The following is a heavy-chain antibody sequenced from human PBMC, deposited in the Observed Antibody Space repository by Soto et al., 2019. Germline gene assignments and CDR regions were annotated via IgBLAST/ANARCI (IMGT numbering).Heavy chain of an antibody. CDR2: ISYDGSNK. CDR3: AKHWGIAAAAFYYYYGMDV. CDR1: GFTFSSYG. Sequence: PGGSLRLSCAASGFTFSSYGMHWVRQAPGKGLEWVAVISYDGSNKYYADSVKGRFTISRDNSKNTLYLQMNSLRAEDTAVYYCAKHWGIAAAAFYYYYGMDVWGQGTTVTVSS. V-gene: IGHV3-30*18. D-gene: IGHD6-13*01. J-gene: IGHJ6*02.